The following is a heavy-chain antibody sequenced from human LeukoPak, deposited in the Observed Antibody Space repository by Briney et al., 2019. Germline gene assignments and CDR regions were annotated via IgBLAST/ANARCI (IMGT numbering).Heavy chain of an antibody. CDR3: VRNGRYCLDY. CDR2: FFLSGGP. V-gene: IGHV4/OR15-8*01. CDR1: GDFIRSSEW. D-gene: IGHD1-14*01. Sequence: SETLSLTCDVSGDFIRSSEWWSWVRQPPGKGLEWIGQFFLSGGPNYRPSLRSRVTISVDRSKSQFSLKMASVTAADTAIYYCVRNGRYCLDYWGQGTLVTVSS. J-gene: IGHJ4*02.